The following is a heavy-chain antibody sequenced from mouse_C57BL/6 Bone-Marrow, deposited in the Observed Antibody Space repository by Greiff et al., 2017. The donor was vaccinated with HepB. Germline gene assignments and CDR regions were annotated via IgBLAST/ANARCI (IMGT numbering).Heavy chain of an antibody. CDR1: GYTFTDYY. V-gene: IGHV1-76*01. D-gene: IGHD1-3*01. CDR2: IYPGSGNT. J-gene: IGHJ1*03. Sequence: VKLMESGAELVRPGASVKLSCKASGYTFTDYYINWVKQRPGQGLEWIARIYPGSGNTYYNEKFKGKATLTAEKSSSTAYMQLSSLTSEDSAVYFCARSLNWYFDVWGTGTTVTVSS. CDR3: ARSLNWYFDV.